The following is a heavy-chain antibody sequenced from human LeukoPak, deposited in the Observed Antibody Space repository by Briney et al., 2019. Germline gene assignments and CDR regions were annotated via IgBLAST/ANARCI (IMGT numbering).Heavy chain of an antibody. D-gene: IGHD2/OR15-2a*01. Sequence: GVSLRLSCAASGFTFSNSWMSWVRQAPGKGLEWVGRINRKTHGGTADYAAPVKGRFTISRDDSKNTLYLQMNSLKTEDTAVYYCTTEVLSTSYFDYWGQGTLVTVSS. CDR2: INRKTHGGTA. CDR3: TTEVLSTSYFDY. J-gene: IGHJ4*02. V-gene: IGHV3-15*01. CDR1: GFTFSNSW.